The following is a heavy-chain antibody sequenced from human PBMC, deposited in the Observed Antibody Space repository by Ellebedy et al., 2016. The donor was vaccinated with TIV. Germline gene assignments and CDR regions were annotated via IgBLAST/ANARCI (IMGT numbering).Heavy chain of an antibody. V-gene: IGHV1-2*04. CDR2: INPNSGGT. Sequence: AASVKVSCKASGYTFTGYYMHWVRQAPGQGLEWMGWINPNSGGTNYAQKFQGWVTMTRDTSISTAYMELSSLRSEDTAVYYCATDLAYSSSLDYDYWGQGTLVTVSS. D-gene: IGHD6-6*01. CDR3: ATDLAYSSSLDYDY. CDR1: GYTFTGYY. J-gene: IGHJ4*02.